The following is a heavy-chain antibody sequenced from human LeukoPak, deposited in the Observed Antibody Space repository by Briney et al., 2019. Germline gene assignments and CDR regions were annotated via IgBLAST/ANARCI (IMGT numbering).Heavy chain of an antibody. CDR3: ASIPLVPAAIMYNWFDP. CDR2: INHSGST. Sequence: SSETLSLTCAVYGGSFSGYYWSWIRQPPGKGLEWIGEINHSGSTNYNPSLKSRVTISVDTSKNQFSLKLSSVTAADTAVYYCASIPLVPAAIMYNWFDPWGQGTLVTVSS. J-gene: IGHJ5*02. D-gene: IGHD2-2*02. V-gene: IGHV4-34*01. CDR1: GGSFSGYY.